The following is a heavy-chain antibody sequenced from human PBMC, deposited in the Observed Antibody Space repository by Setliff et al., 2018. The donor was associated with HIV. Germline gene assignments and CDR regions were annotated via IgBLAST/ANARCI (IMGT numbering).Heavy chain of an antibody. CDR2: INAGYGNT. V-gene: IGHV1-3*01. D-gene: IGHD5-12*01. CDR1: GYTFTSYA. CDR3: ARGRGYSGYGYSWFDP. Sequence: ASVKVSCKASGYTFTSYAIHWVRQAPGQSLEWMGWINAGYGNTKYSQKFQGRVTITRDASASTAYMELSSLTSKDTAVYYCARGRGYSGYGYSWFDPWGQGTPVTVSS. J-gene: IGHJ5*02.